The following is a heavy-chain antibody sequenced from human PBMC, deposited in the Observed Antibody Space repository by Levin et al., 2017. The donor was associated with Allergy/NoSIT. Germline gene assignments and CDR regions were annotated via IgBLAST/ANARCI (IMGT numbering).Heavy chain of an antibody. CDR2: ISSSSSYI. D-gene: IGHD4-23*01. J-gene: IGHJ4*02. CDR3: ARDVTFYGGADY. V-gene: IGHV3-21*01. Sequence: PGGSLRLSCAASGFTFSSYSMNWVRQAPGKGLEWVSSISSSSSYIYYADSVKGRFTISRDNAKNSLYLQMNSLRAEDTAVYYCARDVTFYGGADYWGQGTLVTVSS. CDR1: GFTFSSYS.